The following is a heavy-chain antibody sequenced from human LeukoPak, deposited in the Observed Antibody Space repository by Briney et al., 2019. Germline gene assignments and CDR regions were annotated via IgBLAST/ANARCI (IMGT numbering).Heavy chain of an antibody. D-gene: IGHD3-22*01. CDR2: INHSGST. Sequence: PSETLSLTCTVSGGSISSSSYSWSWLRQPPGKGLEWIGEINHSGSTNYNPSLKSRVTISVDTSKNQFSLKLSSVTAADTAVYYCARALSSGYYYVDYWGRGTLVTVSS. CDR1: GGSISSSSYS. J-gene: IGHJ4*02. V-gene: IGHV4-39*07. CDR3: ARALSSGYYYVDY.